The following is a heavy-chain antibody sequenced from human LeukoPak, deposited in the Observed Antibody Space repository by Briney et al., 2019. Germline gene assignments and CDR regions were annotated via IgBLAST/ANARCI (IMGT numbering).Heavy chain of an antibody. CDR2: IYSGGST. CDR3: AKDPLGIVVVPAAAPDDY. D-gene: IGHD2-2*03. CDR1: GFTVSSNY. Sequence: PGGSLRLSGAASGFTVSSNYMSWVRQAPGKGLEWVSVIYSGGSTYYADSVKGRFTISRDNSKNTLYLQMNSLRAEDTAVYYCAKDPLGIVVVPAAAPDDYWGQGTLVTVSS. V-gene: IGHV3-66*01. J-gene: IGHJ4*02.